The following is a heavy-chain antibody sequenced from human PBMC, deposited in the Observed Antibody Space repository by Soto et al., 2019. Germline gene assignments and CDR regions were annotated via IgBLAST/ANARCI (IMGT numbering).Heavy chain of an antibody. J-gene: IGHJ5*02. Sequence: QVQLQESGPGLVKPAETLSLTCAVSGASIRSYHWSWIRQPAGKGLEWIGRMQHNGNTNYNPSLKRRVTMSVDTSKNQISLKMTSVTAADTAVYFCAKDVSSRRWFDPWGQGILVIVSS. CDR2: MQHNGNT. CDR3: AKDVSSRRWFDP. D-gene: IGHD3-16*01. V-gene: IGHV4-4*07. CDR1: GASIRSYH.